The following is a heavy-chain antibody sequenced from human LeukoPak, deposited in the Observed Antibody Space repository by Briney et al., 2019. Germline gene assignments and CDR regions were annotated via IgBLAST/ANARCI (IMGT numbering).Heavy chain of an antibody. D-gene: IGHD3-3*01. J-gene: IGHJ4*02. Sequence: PGGSLRLSCVASGFTFSSFEMNWVRQAPGKGLEWVSYMSSSGSTIYHADSVKGRFTISRDNAKNSLYLQMNSLRAEDTAVYYCARAPDFWSGYIDYWGQGTLVTVSS. CDR3: ARAPDFWSGYIDY. CDR1: GFTFSSFE. V-gene: IGHV3-48*03. CDR2: MSSSGSTI.